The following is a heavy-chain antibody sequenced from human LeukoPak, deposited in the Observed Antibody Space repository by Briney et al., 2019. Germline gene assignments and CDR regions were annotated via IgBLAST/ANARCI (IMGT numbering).Heavy chain of an antibody. CDR1: GGTFSSHA. Sequence: ASVKVSCKASGGTFSSHAINWVRQATGQGLEWMGWMNPNIGDRGYAQKFQGRVTITRNTSISTAYMELSSLRSEDTAVYYCARARGVVGDYYYMDVWGRGTTVTVSS. D-gene: IGHD3-3*01. V-gene: IGHV1-8*03. CDR2: MNPNIGDR. CDR3: ARARGVVGDYYYMDV. J-gene: IGHJ6*03.